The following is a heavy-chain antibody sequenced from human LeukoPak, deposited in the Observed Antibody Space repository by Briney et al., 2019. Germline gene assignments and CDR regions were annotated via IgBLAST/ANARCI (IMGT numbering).Heavy chain of an antibody. CDR2: IYYSGST. CDR3: ARDLGYGDPFDY. Sequence: PSETLSLTCTVSGGSISNYYWNWIRQPPGKGLEWIGYIYYSGSTDYNPSLKSRVTISLDTSNNQFSLKLSSVTAADTAVYYCARDLGYGDPFDYWGQGTLVTVSS. D-gene: IGHD4-17*01. J-gene: IGHJ4*02. V-gene: IGHV4-59*01. CDR1: GGSISNYY.